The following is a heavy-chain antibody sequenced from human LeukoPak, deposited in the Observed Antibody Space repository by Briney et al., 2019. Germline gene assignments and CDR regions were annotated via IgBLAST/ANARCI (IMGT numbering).Heavy chain of an antibody. V-gene: IGHV4-34*01. D-gene: IGHD7-27*01. Sequence: PSETLSLTCAVYGGSFSGYYWSWIRQPPGKGLEWIGEINHSGSTNYNPSLKSRVTISVDTSKNQFSLKLSSVTAADRAVYYCARVFSLGRPVYYYYYGMDVWGQGTTVTVSS. CDR1: GGSFSGYY. CDR3: ARVFSLGRPVYYYYYGMDV. J-gene: IGHJ6*02. CDR2: INHSGST.